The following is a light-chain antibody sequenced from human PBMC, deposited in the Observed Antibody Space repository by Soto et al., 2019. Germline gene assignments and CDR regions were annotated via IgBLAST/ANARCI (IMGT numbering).Light chain of an antibody. CDR2: LAS. V-gene: IGKV3-11*01. Sequence: IVFTQSASTLSSFPGDRVTLSCRASQAVNTRLAWYQHKPGQAPRLLIYLASNRAAGVPARFSGSGSGTDFTLTISDVEPEDFAVYYCHQRQSWPRTFGQGTKVDIK. CDR3: HQRQSWPRT. J-gene: IGKJ1*01. CDR1: QAVNTR.